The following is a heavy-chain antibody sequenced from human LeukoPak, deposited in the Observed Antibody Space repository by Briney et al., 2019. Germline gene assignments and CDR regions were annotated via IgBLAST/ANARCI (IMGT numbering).Heavy chain of an antibody. CDR1: GFIVSSNY. CDR2: ISGSGGST. CDR3: AKEESMEWELPAPVFDY. J-gene: IGHJ4*02. V-gene: IGHV3-23*01. D-gene: IGHD1-26*01. Sequence: GALRLSCAASGFIVSSNYMSWVRQAPGKGLEWVSAISGSGGSTYYADSVKGRITISRDNSKNTLYLQMNSLRAEDTAVYYCAKEESMEWELPAPVFDYWGQGTLVTVSS.